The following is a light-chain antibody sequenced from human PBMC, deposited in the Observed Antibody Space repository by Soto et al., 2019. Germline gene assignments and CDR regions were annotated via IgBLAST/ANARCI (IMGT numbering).Light chain of an antibody. J-gene: IGLJ3*02. Sequence: QSVLTQPASVSGSPGQSITISCTGTSGDVGVYNYVSWYQQHPGKAPKLMIYDVNNRPSGVSNRFSGSKSGNTASLTISGLQAEDEPDYYCSSYTTSSTWVFGGGTQLTVL. CDR1: SGDVGVYNY. CDR3: SSYTTSSTWV. V-gene: IGLV2-14*01. CDR2: DVN.